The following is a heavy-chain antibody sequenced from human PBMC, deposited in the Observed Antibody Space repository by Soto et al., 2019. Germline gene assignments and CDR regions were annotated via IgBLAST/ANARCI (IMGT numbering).Heavy chain of an antibody. J-gene: IGHJ6*02. Sequence: SETLSLTCAVYGGSFSGYYWSWIRQPPGKGLEWIGEINHSGSTNYNPSLKSRVTISVDTSKNQFSLKLRSVTAADTAVYYCARVPGLLIAAAGILQRAYGMDVWGQGTTVTVSS. CDR2: INHSGST. V-gene: IGHV4-34*01. CDR1: GGSFSGYY. D-gene: IGHD6-13*01. CDR3: ARVPGLLIAAAGILQRAYGMDV.